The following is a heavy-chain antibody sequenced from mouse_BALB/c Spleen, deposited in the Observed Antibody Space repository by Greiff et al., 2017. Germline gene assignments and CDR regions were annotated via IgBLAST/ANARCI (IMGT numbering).Heavy chain of an antibody. J-gene: IGHJ3*01. Sequence: VQLQQSGAELVKPGASVKLSCTASGFNIKDTYMHWVKQRPEQGLEWIGRIDPANGNTKYDPKFQGKATITADTSSNTAYLQLSSLTSEDTAVYYSASGLRRAYGGQGTLVTVSA. CDR3: ASGLRRAY. D-gene: IGHD2-4*01. V-gene: IGHV14-3*02. CDR2: IDPANGNT. CDR1: GFNIKDTY.